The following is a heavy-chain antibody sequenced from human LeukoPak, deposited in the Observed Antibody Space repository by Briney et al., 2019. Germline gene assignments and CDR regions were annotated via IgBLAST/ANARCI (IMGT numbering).Heavy chain of an antibody. J-gene: IGHJ4*02. CDR3: AKGLGLSGSFFDY. CDR1: GFTFSSYS. D-gene: IGHD2-15*01. V-gene: IGHV3-21*01. CDR2: ISSSSSYI. Sequence: GGSLRLSCAASGFTFSSYSMNWVRQAPGKGLEWVSSISSSSSYIYYADSVKGRFTISRDNAKNSLYLQMNSLRAEDTAVYYCAKGLGLSGSFFDYWGQGTLVTVSS.